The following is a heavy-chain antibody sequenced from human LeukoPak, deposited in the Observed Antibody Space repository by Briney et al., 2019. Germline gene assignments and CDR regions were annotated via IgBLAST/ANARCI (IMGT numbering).Heavy chain of an antibody. V-gene: IGHV3-30*03. CDR1: GFTFSSYG. J-gene: IGHJ4*02. CDR3: AGYFDY. Sequence: PGGSLRLSCAASGFTFSSYGMHWVRQAPGKGLEWVAVISYDGSNKYYADYVKGRFTISRDNSKNTLYLQMNSLRAEDTAVYYCAGYFDYWGQGTLVTVSS. CDR2: ISYDGSNK.